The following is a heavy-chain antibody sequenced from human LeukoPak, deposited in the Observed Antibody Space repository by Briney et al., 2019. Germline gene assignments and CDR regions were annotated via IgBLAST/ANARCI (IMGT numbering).Heavy chain of an antibody. CDR2: ISSSSSYI. Sequence: PGGSLRLSCAASGFTFSSYGMNWVRQAPGKGLEWVSSISSSSSYIYYADSVKGRFTISRDNAKNSLYLQMNSLRAEDTAVYYCARPRITIFGVVTNYYYYMDVWGKGTTVTVSS. J-gene: IGHJ6*03. CDR1: GFTFSSYG. CDR3: ARPRITIFGVVTNYYYYMDV. V-gene: IGHV3-21*01. D-gene: IGHD3-3*01.